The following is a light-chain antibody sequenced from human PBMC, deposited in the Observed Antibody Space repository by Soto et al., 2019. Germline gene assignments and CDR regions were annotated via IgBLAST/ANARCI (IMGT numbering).Light chain of an antibody. CDR3: QQYNTNPIT. CDR2: DAS. Sequence: DIQMTQSPSSISASLGDRVTITSQASQNINNYLNWYQPTPGRAPKLLIYDASHLEAGVPSRFRGSGSWTDFTFTISRLQPEDFETYYCQQYNTNPITFGQGTRLEIK. CDR1: QNINNY. V-gene: IGKV1-33*01. J-gene: IGKJ5*01.